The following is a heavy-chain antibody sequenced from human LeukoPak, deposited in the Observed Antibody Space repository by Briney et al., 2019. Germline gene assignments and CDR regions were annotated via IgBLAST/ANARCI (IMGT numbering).Heavy chain of an antibody. CDR3: ARDSIKEGYDSSGPITYDAFDI. Sequence: SQTLSLTFAISGDSVSSSSAAWNWIRQSPSRGLEWLGRTYYRSKWYNDYAVSVKSRITINPDTSKNQFSLQLNSMTPEDTAVYYCARDSIKEGYDSSGPITYDAFDIWGQGTMVTVSS. J-gene: IGHJ3*02. CDR2: TYYRSKWYN. D-gene: IGHD3-22*01. CDR1: GDSVSSSSAA. V-gene: IGHV6-1*01.